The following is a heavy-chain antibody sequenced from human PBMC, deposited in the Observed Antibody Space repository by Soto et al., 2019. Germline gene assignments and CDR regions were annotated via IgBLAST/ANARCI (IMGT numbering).Heavy chain of an antibody. CDR3: ARGPLRYFDWLPYYYGMDV. V-gene: IGHV4-34*01. Sequence: SETLSLTCAVYGGSFSGYYWCWIRQPPGKGLEWIGEINHSGSTNYNPSLKSRVTISVDTSKNQFSLKLSSVTAADTAVYYCARGPLRYFDWLPYYYGMDVWGQGTTVTVSS. J-gene: IGHJ6*02. D-gene: IGHD3-9*01. CDR2: INHSGST. CDR1: GGSFSGYY.